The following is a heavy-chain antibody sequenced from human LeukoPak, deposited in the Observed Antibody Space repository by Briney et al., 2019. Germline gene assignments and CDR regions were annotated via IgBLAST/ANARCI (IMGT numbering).Heavy chain of an antibody. Sequence: GASVKVSCEASGYTFTRYDINWVRQATGQGLEWMGWMNPNSGNTGYAQKFQDRVTITRDTSMSTAYMELSSLRSEDTAVYYCARAERRSYDFWGDQHYYYMDVWGEGTTVTVSS. V-gene: IGHV1-8*03. CDR2: MNPNSGNT. D-gene: IGHD3-3*01. CDR3: ARAERRSYDFWGDQHYYYMDV. J-gene: IGHJ6*03. CDR1: GYTFTRYD.